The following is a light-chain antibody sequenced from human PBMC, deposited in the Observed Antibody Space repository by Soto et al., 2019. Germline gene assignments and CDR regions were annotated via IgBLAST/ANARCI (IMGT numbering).Light chain of an antibody. CDR3: SSYTSSSTYV. V-gene: IGLV2-14*01. J-gene: IGLJ1*01. CDR2: EVS. Sequence: QSALTQPASVSGSPGQSITISCTATSSDVGAYNYVSWYQQHPGKAPKLMISEVSNRPSGVSNRCSGSKSGNTASLTISGLQADDEADYYCSSYTSSSTYVFGTGTKVTVL. CDR1: SSDVGAYNY.